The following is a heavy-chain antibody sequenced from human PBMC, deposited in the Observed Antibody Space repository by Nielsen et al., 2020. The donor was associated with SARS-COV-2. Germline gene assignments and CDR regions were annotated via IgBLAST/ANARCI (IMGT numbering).Heavy chain of an antibody. J-gene: IGHJ6*03. Sequence: GGSLRLSCAASGFTFSSYGMHWVRQAPGKGLEWVAVISYDGSNKYYADSVKGRFTISADKSISTAYLQWSSLKASDTAMYYCARLGGVDYGGNRAHYYMDVWGKGTTVTVSS. CDR3: ARLGGVDYGGNRAHYYMDV. CDR1: GFTFSSYG. D-gene: IGHD4-23*01. CDR2: ISYDGSNK. V-gene: IGHV3-30*03.